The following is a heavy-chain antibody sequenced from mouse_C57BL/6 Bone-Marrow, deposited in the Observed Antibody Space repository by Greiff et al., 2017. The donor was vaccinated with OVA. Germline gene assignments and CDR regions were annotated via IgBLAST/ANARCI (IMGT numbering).Heavy chain of an antibody. D-gene: IGHD2-5*01. Sequence: VQLQQSGAELVKPGASVKMSCKASGYTFTSYWITWVKQRPGQGLEWIGDIYPGSGSTNYNEKFKSKATLTVDTSSSTAYMQLSSLTSEDSAVYYCARFYYSNYDWYFDVWGTGTTVTVSS. CDR3: ARFYYSNYDWYFDV. CDR2: IYPGSGST. CDR1: GYTFTSYW. V-gene: IGHV1-55*01. J-gene: IGHJ1*03.